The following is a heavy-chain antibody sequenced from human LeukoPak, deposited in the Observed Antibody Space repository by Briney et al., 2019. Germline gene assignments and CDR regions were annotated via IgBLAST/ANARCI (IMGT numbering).Heavy chain of an antibody. Sequence: KTSQTLSLTCAVSGGSISSGGYSWSWIRQPPGKGLEWIGYIYHSGSTYYNPSLKSRVTISVDRSKNQFSLKLSSVTAADTAVYYCARHVTYYYDSSGWFYDYWGQGTLVTVSS. J-gene: IGHJ4*02. CDR1: GGSISSGGYS. V-gene: IGHV4-30-2*01. CDR2: IYHSGST. D-gene: IGHD3-22*01. CDR3: ARHVTYYYDSSGWFYDY.